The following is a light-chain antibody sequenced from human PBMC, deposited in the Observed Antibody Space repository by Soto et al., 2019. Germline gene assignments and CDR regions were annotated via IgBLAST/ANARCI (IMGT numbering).Light chain of an antibody. CDR3: CSYAGSTTLYV. CDR1: SSDVGSYNL. J-gene: IGLJ1*01. V-gene: IGLV2-23*01. Sequence: QSVLTQPASVSGSPGQSITISCTGTSSDVGSYNLVSWYQQHPGTAPKLMIYEAFKRPSGVSNRFSGSKSGDTASLTISGLQAEDEADYDCCSYAGSTTLYVFGTGTKLTVL. CDR2: EAF.